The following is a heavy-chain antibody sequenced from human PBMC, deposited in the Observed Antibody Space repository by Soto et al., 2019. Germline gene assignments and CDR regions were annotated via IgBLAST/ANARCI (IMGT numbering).Heavy chain of an antibody. CDR3: ARVGSKSFYYATDV. V-gene: IGHV4-59*01. J-gene: IGHJ6*02. Sequence: PSETLSLTCTVSSGSISNYYWSWIRQPPGKGLEWIGYIFYSGTTKSNPSLKSRVTMSVDTPKTQFSLELTSVTAADTAVYYCARVGSKSFYYATDVWGQGTTVTVSS. CDR1: SGSISNYY. CDR2: IFYSGTT. D-gene: IGHD4-4*01.